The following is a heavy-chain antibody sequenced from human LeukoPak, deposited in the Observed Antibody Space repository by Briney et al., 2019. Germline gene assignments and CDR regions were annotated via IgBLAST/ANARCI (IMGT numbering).Heavy chain of an antibody. CDR2: IRSKAYGGTT. D-gene: IGHD3-22*01. CDR1: GFTFGDYA. V-gene: IGHV3-49*04. J-gene: IGHJ4*02. Sequence: PGGSLRLSCTASGFTFGDYAMSWVRQARGKGMEWVGFIRSKAYGGTTEYAASVKGRFTISRDDSKSIAYLQMNSLKTEDTAVYYCTRDRERYSDSSGYYNYWGQGTPVTVSS. CDR3: TRDRERYSDSSGYYNY.